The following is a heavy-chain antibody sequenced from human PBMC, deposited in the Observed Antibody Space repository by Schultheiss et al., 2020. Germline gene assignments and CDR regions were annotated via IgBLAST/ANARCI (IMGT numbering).Heavy chain of an antibody. V-gene: IGHV4-39*07. CDR2: INHSGST. J-gene: IGHJ5*02. Sequence: SATLSLTCTVSGGSISSGGYYWSWIRQPPGKGLEWIGEINHSGSTNYNPSLKSRVTISVDTSKNQFSLKLSSVTAADTAVYYCARAPIFGVVLPPAFDPWGQGTLVTGYS. D-gene: IGHD3-3*01. CDR3: ARAPIFGVVLPPAFDP. CDR1: GGSISSGGYY.